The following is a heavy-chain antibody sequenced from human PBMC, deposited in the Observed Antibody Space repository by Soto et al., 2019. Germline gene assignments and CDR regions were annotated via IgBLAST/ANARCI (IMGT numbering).Heavy chain of an antibody. CDR1: GFTFSDYY. J-gene: IGHJ5*02. Sequence: VGSLRLSCVASGFTFSDYYMSWIRQAPGKGLEWVSYISSSSSYTNYADSVKGRFTISRDNAKNSLYLQMNSLRAEDTAVYYCAGISTAQGGPVHNWFDPWGQGTLVTVSS. CDR3: AGISTAQGGPVHNWFDP. V-gene: IGHV3-11*06. CDR2: ISSSSSYT. D-gene: IGHD2-21*02.